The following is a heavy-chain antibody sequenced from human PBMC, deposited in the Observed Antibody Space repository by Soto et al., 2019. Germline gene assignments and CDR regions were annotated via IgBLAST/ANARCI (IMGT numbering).Heavy chain of an antibody. CDR2: IYYTGNT. CDR1: GGSISSGGTGSY. V-gene: IGHV4-31*03. D-gene: IGHD2-15*01. J-gene: IGHJ4*02. Sequence: QVQLQESGPGLVKPSQTLSLTCTVSGGSISSGGTGSYWTWIRQLPGKGLEWIGYIYYTGNTYYNPSLTSRPTISIDTSENQFSLKLTSVTAADTAVYFCASGHAADKVRYWGQGTLVTVSS. CDR3: ASGHAADKVRY.